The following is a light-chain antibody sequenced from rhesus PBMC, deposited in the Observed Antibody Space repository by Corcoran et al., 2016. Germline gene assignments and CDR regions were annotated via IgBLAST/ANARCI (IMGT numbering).Light chain of an antibody. CDR1: ENANNY. V-gene: IGKV1-74*01. Sequence: DIQMTQSPSSLSASVGDRVTITCRASENANNYLNWYQQKPGKAPKLLIYKASTLQSGVPSRFSGSGSGTDYTFTISSLQPEDVATYYCQHGYGTPWTFGQGTKVEIK. J-gene: IGKJ1*01. CDR2: KAS. CDR3: QHGYGTPWT.